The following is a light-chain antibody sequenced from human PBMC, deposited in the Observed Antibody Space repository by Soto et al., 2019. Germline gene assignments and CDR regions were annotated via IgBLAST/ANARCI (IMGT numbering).Light chain of an antibody. CDR1: QGIRSS. CDR2: TAS. CDR3: QQVNRYPIT. V-gene: IGKV1-9*01. J-gene: IGKJ5*01. Sequence: DIQLTQSPSFLSASVGDRVTITCRASQGIRSSLAWYQQKPGKAPKLLIYTASTLQSGVPSRFSGSGSGTEFPLAISSLQPEGFATYYCQQVNRYPITFGQGTRLEIK.